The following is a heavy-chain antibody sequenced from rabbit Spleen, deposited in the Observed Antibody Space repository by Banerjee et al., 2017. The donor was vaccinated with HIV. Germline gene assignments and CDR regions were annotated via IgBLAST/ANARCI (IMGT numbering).Heavy chain of an antibody. V-gene: IGHV1S47*01. Sequence: QEQLVESGGGLVQPGGSLKLSCKASGFDFSSYGMSWVRQAPGKGLEWIGYIDPVFGITAYANWVNGRFSISRENAQNTVFLQMTSLTAADTATYFCARDGAGGSYFALWGPGTLVTVS. CDR3: ARDGAGGSYFAL. D-gene: IGHD8-1*01. CDR2: IDPVFGIT. J-gene: IGHJ6*01. CDR1: GFDFSSYG.